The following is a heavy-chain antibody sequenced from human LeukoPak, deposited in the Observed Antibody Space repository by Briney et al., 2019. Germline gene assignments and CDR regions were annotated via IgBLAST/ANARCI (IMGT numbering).Heavy chain of an antibody. D-gene: IGHD6-19*01. Sequence: PGGSLTLSCAASGFTFSSYGMHWVRQAPGKGLEWVAVISYDGSNKYYADSVKGRFAISRDNTKNSLHLQMNSLRVEDTAVYHCARGRDSSGWLDYWGQGTLVTVSS. CDR1: GFTFSSYG. CDR2: ISYDGSNK. CDR3: ARGRDSSGWLDY. J-gene: IGHJ4*02. V-gene: IGHV3-30*03.